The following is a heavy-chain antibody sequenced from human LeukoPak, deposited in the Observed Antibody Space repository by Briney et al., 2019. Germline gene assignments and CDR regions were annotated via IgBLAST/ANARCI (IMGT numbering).Heavy chain of an antibody. CDR3: AREAVMITFGGVIVGDAFDI. CDR1: GYTFTSYG. CDR2: ISAYNGNT. V-gene: IGHV1-18*01. J-gene: IGHJ3*02. D-gene: IGHD3-16*02. Sequence: ASVKVSCKASGYTFTSYGISWVRQAPGQGLEWMGWISAYNGNTNYAQKLQGRVTMTTDTSTSTAYTELRSLRSDDTAVYYCAREAVMITFGGVIVGDAFDIWGQGTMVTVSS.